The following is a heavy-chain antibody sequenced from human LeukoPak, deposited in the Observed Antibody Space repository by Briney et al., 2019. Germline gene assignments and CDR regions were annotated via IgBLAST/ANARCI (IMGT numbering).Heavy chain of an antibody. CDR3: ARDRYYYDSSGYYHSYFDY. V-gene: IGHV1-69*13. D-gene: IGHD3-22*01. J-gene: IGHJ4*02. CDR1: GGTFSSYT. CDR2: IIPIFGTA. Sequence: SVKVSCKASGGTFSSYTISWVRQAPGQGLEWMGGIIPIFGTANYAQKFQGRVTITADESTSTAYMELSSLRSEDTAVYYCARDRYYYDSSGYYHSYFDYWGQGTLVTVSS.